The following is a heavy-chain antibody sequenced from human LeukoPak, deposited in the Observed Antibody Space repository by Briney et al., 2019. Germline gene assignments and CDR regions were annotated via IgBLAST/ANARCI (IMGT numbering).Heavy chain of an antibody. Sequence: GASVKVSCKASGYTFTSSGISWVRQAPGQGLEWVGWINANSGDTRYGENFQGRVTLTTDTYTATAYMEMRNLRSDDTAVYYCARWATAIDGAPNYWGQGTLVSVSS. D-gene: IGHD5-18*01. J-gene: IGHJ4*02. CDR2: INANSGDT. V-gene: IGHV1-18*01. CDR3: ARWATAIDGAPNY. CDR1: GYTFTSSG.